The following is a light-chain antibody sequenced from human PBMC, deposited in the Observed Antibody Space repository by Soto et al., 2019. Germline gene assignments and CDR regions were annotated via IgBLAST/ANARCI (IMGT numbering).Light chain of an antibody. Sequence: DIQMTQSPSSLSASVGDRVTITCRASQTISIDLNWYQQKPGKVPTLLISETSTLRSGVPARFAGSGSGTDFTLTICSLQPEDFATYYCQQSHTTPTSGGGTKVDIK. CDR3: QQSHTTPT. J-gene: IGKJ4*01. CDR2: ETS. V-gene: IGKV1-39*01. CDR1: QTISID.